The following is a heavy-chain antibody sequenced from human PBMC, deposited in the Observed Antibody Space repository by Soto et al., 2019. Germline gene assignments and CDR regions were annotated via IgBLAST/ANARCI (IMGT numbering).Heavy chain of an antibody. CDR2: INPNSGGT. CDR1: GYTFTGYY. CDR3: ASAKMATREKAPSY. Sequence: GASVNVSCKSSGYTFTGYYIHWVRQAPGQGLEWMGWINPNSGGTNYAQKFQGRVTMTRDTSISTAYMELSRLRSDDTAVYYCASAKMATREKAPSYWGQGTLVTVSS. D-gene: IGHD5-12*01. J-gene: IGHJ4*02. V-gene: IGHV1-2*02.